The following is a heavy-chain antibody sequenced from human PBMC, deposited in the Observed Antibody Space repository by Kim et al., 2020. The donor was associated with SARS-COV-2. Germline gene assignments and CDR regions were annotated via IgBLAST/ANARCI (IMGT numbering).Heavy chain of an antibody. V-gene: IGHV3-15*01. CDR2: TT. D-gene: IGHD3-10*01. J-gene: IGHJ6*02. Sequence: TTDYAAPVKGRFTISRDDSKNTLYLQMNSLKTEDTAVYYCTTDGGSRMDVWGQGTTVTVSS. CDR3: TTDGGSRMDV.